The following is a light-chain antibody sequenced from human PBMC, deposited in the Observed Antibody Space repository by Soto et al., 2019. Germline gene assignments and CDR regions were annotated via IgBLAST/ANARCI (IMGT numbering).Light chain of an antibody. V-gene: IGKV3-15*01. CDR2: GAS. Sequence: EIVMTQSPATLSVSPGERATLSCRASQSVSSYLAWYQQKPGQAPRLLIYGASTRATGIPARFSGSGSGTEFTLTISSLQSEDFAVYYCRQYNNWPPITFGQGTRLEI. CDR3: RQYNNWPPIT. CDR1: QSVSSY. J-gene: IGKJ5*01.